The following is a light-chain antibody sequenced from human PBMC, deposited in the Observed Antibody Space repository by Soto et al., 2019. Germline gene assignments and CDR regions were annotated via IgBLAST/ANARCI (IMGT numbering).Light chain of an antibody. CDR1: QSVSSSY. CDR2: GAS. CDR3: QQYGSSPPWT. J-gene: IGKJ1*01. Sequence: EIVLTQSPGTLSLSPGERATLSCRASQSVSSSYLAWYQQKPGQAPRLLIYGASSRATGIPDRFGGSGSGTDFTSTISRLEPQDFAVYDFQQYGSSPPWTFGQGPKVEIK. V-gene: IGKV3-20*01.